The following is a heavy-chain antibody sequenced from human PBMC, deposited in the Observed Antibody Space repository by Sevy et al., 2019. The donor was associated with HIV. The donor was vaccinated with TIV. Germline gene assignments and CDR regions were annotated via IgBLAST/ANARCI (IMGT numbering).Heavy chain of an antibody. D-gene: IGHD3-22*01. Sequence: SETLSLTCTVSGGSISSYYWSWIRQPPGKGLEWIGYIYYSGSTNYNPSLKSRVTISVDTSKNQFSLKLSSVTAADTAMYYCARKGGYSHGMDVWGQGTTVTVSS. J-gene: IGHJ6*02. CDR3: ARKGGYSHGMDV. CDR1: GGSISSYY. CDR2: IYYSGST. V-gene: IGHV4-59*12.